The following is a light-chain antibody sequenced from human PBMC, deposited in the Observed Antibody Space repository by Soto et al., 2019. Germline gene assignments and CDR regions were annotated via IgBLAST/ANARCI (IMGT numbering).Light chain of an antibody. CDR1: QSVSSY. V-gene: IGKV3-11*01. Sequence: EIVLTQSPATLSLSPGERATLSCRVSQSVSSYLTWYQQKPGQAPRLLIYDASNRATGIPARFSGSGSGTDFTLTISSLEPEDFAVYYCQQRSNWLYTFGQGTRLEIK. CDR3: QQRSNWLYT. CDR2: DAS. J-gene: IGKJ2*01.